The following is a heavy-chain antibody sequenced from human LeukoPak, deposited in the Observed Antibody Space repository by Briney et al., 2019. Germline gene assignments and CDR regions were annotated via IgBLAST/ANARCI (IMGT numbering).Heavy chain of an antibody. D-gene: IGHD2-2*01. CDR2: ISGSGGAT. CDR3: ARRLGYCSTTSCYVAPFDY. V-gene: IGHV3-23*01. Sequence: GGSLRLSCAAPGFTFSSYAMSWVRQAPGKGLEWVSAISGSGGATYYADSVEGRFTISRDNSKNTLYLQMNSLRAEDTAVFYCARRLGYCSTTSCYVAPFDYWGQGTLVTVSS. J-gene: IGHJ4*02. CDR1: GFTFSSYA.